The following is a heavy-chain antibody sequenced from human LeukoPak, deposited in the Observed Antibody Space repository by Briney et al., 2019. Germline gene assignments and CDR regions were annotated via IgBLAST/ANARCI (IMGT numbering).Heavy chain of an antibody. V-gene: IGHV4-30-2*01. D-gene: IGHD2-2*01. Sequence: SETLSLTCTVSGGSISSGGYYWSWIRQPPGKGLEWIGYIYHSGSTYYNPSLKSRVTISVDRSKNQFSPKLSSVTAADTAVYYCARETGYCSSTSCYTRNWFDPWGQGTLVTVSS. CDR2: IYHSGST. CDR3: ARETGYCSSTSCYTRNWFDP. CDR1: GGSISSGGYY. J-gene: IGHJ5*02.